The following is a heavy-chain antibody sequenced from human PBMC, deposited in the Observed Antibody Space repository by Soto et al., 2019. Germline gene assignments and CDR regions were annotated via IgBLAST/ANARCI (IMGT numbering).Heavy chain of an antibody. D-gene: IGHD3-22*01. CDR2: IDPSDSQT. V-gene: IGHV5-10-1*01. CDR1: GYSFAGYW. CDR3: ARQIYDSDTGPNFQYFFDA. J-gene: IGHJ4*02. Sequence: PGESLKISCKGSGYSFAGYWITWVRQKPGKGLEWMGRIDPSDSQTYYSPSFRGHVTISATKSITTVFLQWSSLRASDTAMYYCARQIYDSDTGPNFQYFFDAWGQGTPVTVSS.